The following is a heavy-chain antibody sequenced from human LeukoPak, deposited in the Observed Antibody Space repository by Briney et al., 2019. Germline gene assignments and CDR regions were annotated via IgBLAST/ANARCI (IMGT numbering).Heavy chain of an antibody. D-gene: IGHD5-18*01. V-gene: IGHV4-39*07. Sequence: SETLSLTCAVSGVSIRSGGYYWGWIRQPPGKGLEWIGSIYYSGSTYYNPSLKSRVTISVDTPKNQFSLKLSSVTAADTAVYYCASLRGYSYYFDYWGQGTLVTVSS. J-gene: IGHJ4*02. CDR1: GVSIRSGGYY. CDR2: IYYSGST. CDR3: ASLRGYSYYFDY.